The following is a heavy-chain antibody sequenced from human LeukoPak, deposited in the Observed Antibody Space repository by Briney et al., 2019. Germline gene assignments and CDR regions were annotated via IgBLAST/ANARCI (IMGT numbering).Heavy chain of an antibody. CDR3: ARAYPMVRGVNENWFDP. CDR2: ISYDGSNK. J-gene: IGHJ5*02. V-gene: IGHV3-30*03. CDR1: GFTFSSYG. Sequence: GGSLRLSCVASGFTFSSYGMHWVRQAPGKGLEWVAVISYDGSNKYYADSVKGRFTISRDNSKNTLYLQMNSLRAEDTAVYYCARAYPMVRGVNENWFDPWGQGTLVTVSS. D-gene: IGHD3-10*01.